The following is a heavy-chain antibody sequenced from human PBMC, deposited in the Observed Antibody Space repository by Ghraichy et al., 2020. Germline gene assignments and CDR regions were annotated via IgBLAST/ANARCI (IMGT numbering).Heavy chain of an antibody. CDR2: IYYSGST. CDR1: GGSISSSSYY. D-gene: IGHD6-19*01. J-gene: IGHJ4*02. CDR3: AREIGWYPLED. V-gene: IGHV4-39*07. Sequence: ETLSLTCTVSGGSISSSSYYWGWIRQPPGKGLEWIGSIYYSGSTYYNPSLKSRVTISVDTSKNQFSLKLSSVTAADTAVYYCAREIGWYPLEDWGQGTLVTVSS.